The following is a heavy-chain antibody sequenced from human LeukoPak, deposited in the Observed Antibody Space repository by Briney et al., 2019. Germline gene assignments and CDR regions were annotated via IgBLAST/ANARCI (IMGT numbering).Heavy chain of an antibody. CDR2: INHSGST. V-gene: IGHV4-34*01. D-gene: IGHD6-19*01. CDR3: AKVEVEQWLVDY. CDR1: GGSFSGYY. Sequence: SETLSLTCAVYGGSFSGYYWSWIRQPPGKGLEWIGEINHSGSTNYNPSLKSRVTISVDTSKNQFSLKLSSVTAADTAVYYCAKVEVEQWLVDYWGQGTLVTVSS. J-gene: IGHJ4*02.